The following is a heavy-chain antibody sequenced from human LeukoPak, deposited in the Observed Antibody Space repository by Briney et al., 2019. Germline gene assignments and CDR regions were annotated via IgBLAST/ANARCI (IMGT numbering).Heavy chain of an antibody. CDR1: GFTFSSYA. D-gene: IGHD3-16*01. CDR2: ISWNSGSI. Sequence: PGGSLRLSRAASGFTFSSYAMHWVRQAPGKGLEWVSGISWNSGSIGYADSVKGRFTISRDNAKNSLYLQMNSLRAEDTALYYCAKVEGGGYWGQGTLVTVSS. J-gene: IGHJ4*02. V-gene: IGHV3-9*01. CDR3: AKVEGGGY.